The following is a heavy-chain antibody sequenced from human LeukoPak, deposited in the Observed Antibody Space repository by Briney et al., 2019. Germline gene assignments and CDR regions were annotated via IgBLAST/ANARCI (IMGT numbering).Heavy chain of an antibody. CDR1: GFTFSSYA. Sequence: GGSLRLSCAASGFTFSSYAMSWVRQAPGKGLERVSAISGSGGSTYYADSVKGRFTISRDNSKNTLYLQMDSLRAEDTAVYYCAKDQPHGYRDRGDALDIWGQGTMVTVSS. CDR2: ISGSGGST. CDR3: AKDQPHGYRDRGDALDI. D-gene: IGHD5-24*01. V-gene: IGHV3-23*01. J-gene: IGHJ3*02.